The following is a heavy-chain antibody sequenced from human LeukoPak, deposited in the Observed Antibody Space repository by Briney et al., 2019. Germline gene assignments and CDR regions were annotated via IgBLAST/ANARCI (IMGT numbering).Heavy chain of an antibody. V-gene: IGHV3-21*01. CDR1: GFTFSSYS. J-gene: IGHJ5*02. D-gene: IGHD1-14*01. CDR3: ARGAHGIYRRNFNYFDP. Sequence: GGSLRLSCAASGFTFSSYSMNWVRQAPGKGLEWVSSISSSSGNTIYYADSVKGRFTISRDNAKDSLHLQMNSLRAEDTAVYYCARGAHGIYRRNFNYFDPWGQGTLVTVSS. CDR2: ISSSSGNTI.